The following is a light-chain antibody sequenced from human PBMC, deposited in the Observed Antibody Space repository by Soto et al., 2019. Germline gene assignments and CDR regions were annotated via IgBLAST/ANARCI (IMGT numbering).Light chain of an antibody. V-gene: IGLV2-8*01. CDR3: SLYAGSNNV. CDR2: EVS. J-gene: IGLJ1*01. CDR1: SSDVGGYNY. Sequence: QSVLTQPPSASGSPGQSVTISCTGTSSDVGGYNYVSWYQQHPGKAPKLMIYEVSKRPSGVPDRFSGSKSGNTASLTVSGLQAEDEADYYCSLYAGSNNVFGTGTKLTVL.